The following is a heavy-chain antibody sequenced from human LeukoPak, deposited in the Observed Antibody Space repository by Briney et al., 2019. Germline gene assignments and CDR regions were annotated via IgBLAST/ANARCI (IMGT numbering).Heavy chain of an antibody. J-gene: IGHJ6*03. CDR3: ARSLFRFLEWSYRSYYYYYMDV. CDR2: ISDDGSNK. CDR1: GFTFSSYG. D-gene: IGHD3-3*01. Sequence: GGSLRLSCAASGFTFSSYGMHWVRQAPGKGLEWVAVISDDGSNKYYAESVKGQFTISRDNSKNTLYLQMSSLRSEDTAVYYCARSLFRFLEWSYRSYYYYYMDVWSKGTTVTVSS. V-gene: IGHV3-30*03.